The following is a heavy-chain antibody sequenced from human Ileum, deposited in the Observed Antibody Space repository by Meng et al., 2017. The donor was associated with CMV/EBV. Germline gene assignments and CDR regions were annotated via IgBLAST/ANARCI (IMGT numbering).Heavy chain of an antibody. J-gene: IGHJ6*02. D-gene: IGHD2-2*02. CDR2: MNPDSGKT. CDR1: GYTFTSYD. Sequence: ASVKVSCKASGYTFTSYDINWVRQAAGQGLESMGWMNPDSGKTGYVQKFQGRVTMTRDTSISTAYMELSSLRSEDTAVYYCVRPTDCSSTSCYIYYGMDVWGQGTTVTVSS. V-gene: IGHV1-8*01. CDR3: VRPTDCSSTSCYIYYGMDV.